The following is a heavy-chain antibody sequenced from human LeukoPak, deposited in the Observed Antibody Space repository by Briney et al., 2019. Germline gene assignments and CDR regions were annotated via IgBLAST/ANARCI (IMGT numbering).Heavy chain of an antibody. CDR3: ARYNSGWSYFDY. CDR2: IFYGGST. J-gene: IGHJ4*02. V-gene: IGHV4-59*01. CDR1: GDSISNYY. D-gene: IGHD6-19*01. Sequence: SETLSLTCTVSGDSISNYYWSWIRQPPGKGLDWIGYIFYGGSTNYNPSLKSRVTMSVETSRSHFSFKLSAVTAAETAISYCARYNSGWSYFDYGGEGTLVTVSS.